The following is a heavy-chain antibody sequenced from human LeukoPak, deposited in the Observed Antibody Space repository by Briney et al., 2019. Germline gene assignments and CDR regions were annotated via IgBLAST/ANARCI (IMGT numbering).Heavy chain of an antibody. Sequence: GGSLRLSCTASGFTFSTYAMTWVRQAPGKGLEWVSHISVGGGRTDYANSVRGRFTISRGDSKNTLYLQMNSLRVDDTAIYYCTKGAWEDDWGQGTLVTVSS. J-gene: IGHJ4*02. CDR2: ISVGGGRT. CDR3: TKGAWEDD. V-gene: IGHV3-23*01. CDR1: GFTFSTYA. D-gene: IGHD1-26*01.